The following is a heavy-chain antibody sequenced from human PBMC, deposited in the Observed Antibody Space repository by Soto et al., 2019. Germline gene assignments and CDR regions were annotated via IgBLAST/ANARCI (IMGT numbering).Heavy chain of an antibody. CDR3: ARGRLGGPYYDFWGVNLDY. Sequence: PGESLKISCKGSGYSFTSYWISWVRQMPGKGLEWMGRIDPSDSYTNYSPSFQGHVTISADKSISTAYLQWSSLKASDTAMYYCARGRLGGPYYDFWGVNLDYWGQGTLVTVSS. CDR1: GYSFTSYW. J-gene: IGHJ4*02. CDR2: IDPSDSYT. D-gene: IGHD3-3*01. V-gene: IGHV5-10-1*01.